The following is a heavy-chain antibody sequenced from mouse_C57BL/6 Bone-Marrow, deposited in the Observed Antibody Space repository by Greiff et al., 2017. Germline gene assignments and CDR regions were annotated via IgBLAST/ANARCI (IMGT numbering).Heavy chain of an antibody. CDR1: GFTFSSYA. Sequence: DVHLVESGGGLVKPGGSLKLSCAASGFTFSSYAMSWVRQTPEKRLEWVATISDGGSYTYYPDNVKGRFTISRDNAKNNLYLQMSHLKSEDTAMYYCASSYYYGTWYFDVWGTGTTVTVSS. D-gene: IGHD1-1*01. CDR2: ISDGGSYT. V-gene: IGHV5-4*01. J-gene: IGHJ1*03. CDR3: ASSYYYGTWYFDV.